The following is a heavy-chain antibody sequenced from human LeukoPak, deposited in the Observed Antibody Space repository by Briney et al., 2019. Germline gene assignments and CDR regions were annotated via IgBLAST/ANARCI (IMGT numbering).Heavy chain of an antibody. J-gene: IGHJ4*02. V-gene: IGHV3-30-3*01. CDR2: ISDDGSNK. CDR1: GFTFSSYA. Sequence: GMSLRLSCAASGFTFSSYAMHWARQAPGKGLEWVAIISDDGSNKYYADSVKGRFTISRDNSKNTLYLQMNSLRTEDTAVYYCARELGDGGTIDYWGRGTLVTVSS. CDR3: ARELGDGGTIDY. D-gene: IGHD2-15*01.